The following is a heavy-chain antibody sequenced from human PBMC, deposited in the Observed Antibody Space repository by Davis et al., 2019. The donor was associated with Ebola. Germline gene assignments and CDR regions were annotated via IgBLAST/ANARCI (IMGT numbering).Heavy chain of an antibody. CDR1: GFTVRTHF. J-gene: IGHJ3*02. CDR2: IYNGGST. Sequence: GGSLRLSCAASGFTVRTHFMSWVRQAPGKGLEWVSIIYNGGSTYYADSVKGRFTISRDNSKNTLNLQMNGLRVEDTAIYYCVKDTSDSWFDIWGQGTMVTGSS. CDR3: VKDTSDSWFDI. D-gene: IGHD2-15*01. V-gene: IGHV3-66*01.